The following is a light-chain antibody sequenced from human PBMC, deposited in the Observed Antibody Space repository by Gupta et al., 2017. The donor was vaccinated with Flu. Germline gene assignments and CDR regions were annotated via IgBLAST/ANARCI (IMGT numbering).Light chain of an antibody. CDR1: ESLSSW. CDR2: QVS. J-gene: IGKJ1*01. V-gene: IGKV1-5*03. CDR3: QQYNDYRS. Sequence: DIQMTQSPSILSASVGDRVTITCRASESLSSWLAWYQQKPGKAPRLLIYQVSSLETGVPSRFSGSGSGTEFTLTSNSLQPDDFGTYYCQQYNDYRSFGQGTKVEIK.